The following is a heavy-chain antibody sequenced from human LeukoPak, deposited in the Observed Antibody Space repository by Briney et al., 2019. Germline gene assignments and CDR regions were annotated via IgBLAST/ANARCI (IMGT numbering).Heavy chain of an antibody. J-gene: IGHJ5*02. CDR2: IYPGDSDT. D-gene: IGHD3-10*01. V-gene: IGHV5-51*01. CDR1: GYSFTSYW. Sequence: GESLKISCKGSGYSFTSYWIGWVRQMPGKGLEWKGIIYPGDSDTRYSPSFQGQVTISADKSISTAYLQWSSLKASDTAMYYCARSRGFTMVRGVMSWFDPWGQGTLVSVSS. CDR3: ARSRGFTMVRGVMSWFDP.